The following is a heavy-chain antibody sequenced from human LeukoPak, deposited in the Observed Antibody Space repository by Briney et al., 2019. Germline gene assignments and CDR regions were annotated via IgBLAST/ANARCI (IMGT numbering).Heavy chain of an antibody. J-gene: IGHJ5*02. CDR1: GFPFSSHA. V-gene: IGHV3-23*01. Sequence: GGSLRLSCAASGFPFSSHAMSWVRQPPGKGLEWVSAISNGKTYYADSVRGRFTISRDDSKNTVSLQMNSLRDEDSALYYCVREAGYCASVCLKSNWFDPWGQGTLVTVSS. CDR2: ISNGKT. D-gene: IGHD2-21*02. CDR3: VREAGYCASVCLKSNWFDP.